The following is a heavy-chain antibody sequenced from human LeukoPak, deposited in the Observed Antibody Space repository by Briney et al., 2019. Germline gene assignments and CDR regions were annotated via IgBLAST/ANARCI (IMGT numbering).Heavy chain of an antibody. J-gene: IGHJ4*02. Sequence: PGGSLRLSCAASGFTFSSDGMHWVRQAPGKGLEWGAVISYDGSNKYYADSVKGGFTISRDNSKNTLYLQMTSLRAEDTAVYYCAKDQDYYFDYWGQGTLVTVSS. V-gene: IGHV3-30*18. CDR3: AKDQDYYFDY. CDR1: GFTFSSDG. CDR2: ISYDGSNK.